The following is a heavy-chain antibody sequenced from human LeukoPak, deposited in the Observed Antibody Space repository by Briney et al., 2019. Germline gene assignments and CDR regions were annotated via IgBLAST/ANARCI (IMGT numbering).Heavy chain of an antibody. V-gene: IGHV3-66*01. CDR2: IYSGGST. Sequence: GGSLRLSCAASGFIVSAKYMGWVRQAPGKGLEWVSVIYSGGSTYYADSVKGRFTISRDNSKNTLYLQMNSLRAEDTAVYYCARDFHGDHDYWGQGTLVTVSS. D-gene: IGHD4-17*01. J-gene: IGHJ4*02. CDR3: ARDFHGDHDY. CDR1: GFIVSAKY.